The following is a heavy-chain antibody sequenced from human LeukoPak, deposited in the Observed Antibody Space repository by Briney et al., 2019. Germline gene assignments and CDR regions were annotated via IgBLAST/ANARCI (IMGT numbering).Heavy chain of an antibody. CDR2: VNLQGST. J-gene: IGHJ4*02. V-gene: IGHV4-39*07. CDR1: GASIISDRHY. CDR3: AREGGPYRPLDY. Sequence: SETLSLTCTVSGASIISDRHYWSWLRQPPGKGLEWIGEVNLQGSTNYNPSLMGRVAISVDMSENHISLQLTSVTAADTAVYYCAREGGPYRPLDYSGQGTLVTVSS.